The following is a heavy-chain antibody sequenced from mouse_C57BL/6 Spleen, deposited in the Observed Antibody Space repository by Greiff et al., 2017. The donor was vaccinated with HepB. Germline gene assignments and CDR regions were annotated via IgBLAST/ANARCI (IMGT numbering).Heavy chain of an antibody. Sequence: VQLQQSGAELVKPGASVKLSCKASGYTFTEYTIHWVKQRSGQGLEWIGWFYPGSGSIKYNEKFKDKATLTADKSSSTAYMELSRLTSEDSAVYFCARHEGGHYYGSRDYYAMDYWGQGTSVTVSS. V-gene: IGHV1-62-2*01. CDR2: FYPGSGSI. J-gene: IGHJ4*01. CDR1: GYTFTEYT. D-gene: IGHD1-1*01. CDR3: ARHEGGHYYGSRDYYAMDY.